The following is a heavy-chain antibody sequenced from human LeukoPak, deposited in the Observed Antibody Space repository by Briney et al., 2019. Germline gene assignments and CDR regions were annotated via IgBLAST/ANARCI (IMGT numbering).Heavy chain of an antibody. CDR3: AKDSCGGDCYSFDY. J-gene: IGHJ4*02. CDR2: ISYDGSHK. D-gene: IGHD2-21*02. V-gene: IGHV3-30*18. Sequence: GGSLRLSCAASGFTFSGYGMHWVRQAPGKGLEWVAVISYDGSHKYYADSVKGRFTISRDSSKSTLYLQMNSLRAEDTAVYYCAKDSCGGDCYSFDYWGQGTLVTVSS. CDR1: GFTFSGYG.